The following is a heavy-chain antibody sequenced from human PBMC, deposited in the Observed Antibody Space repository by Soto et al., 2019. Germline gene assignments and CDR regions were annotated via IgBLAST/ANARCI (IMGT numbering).Heavy chain of an antibody. D-gene: IGHD2-15*01. J-gene: IGHJ5*02. CDR3: ARGLECRGYCLDRPTWFGP. CDR2: IIPIFGTP. CDR1: GGTFSTYT. V-gene: IGHV1-69*06. Sequence: SVKVSCKASGGTFSTYTFSWVRQAPGQGLEWMGRIIPIFGTPYYAQKFQGRVTITADKSTSTVYMELSSLGSDDTAVYFCARGLECRGYCLDRPTWFGPWGQGTLVTVSS.